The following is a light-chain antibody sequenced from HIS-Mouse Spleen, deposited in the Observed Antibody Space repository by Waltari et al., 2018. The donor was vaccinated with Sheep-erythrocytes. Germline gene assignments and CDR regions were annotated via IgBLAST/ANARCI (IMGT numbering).Light chain of an antibody. V-gene: IGLV3-10*01. CDR2: EDS. CDR1: ALPKKY. J-gene: IGLJ3*02. Sequence: SYELTQPPSVPVSPGQTASITCSGDALPKKYAYWYQQKSGQAPVLVIYEDSKRPSGIPERFSGSSSGTMATLTISGAQVEDEADYYCYSTDSSGNHKVFGGGTKLTVL. CDR3: YSTDSSGNHKV.